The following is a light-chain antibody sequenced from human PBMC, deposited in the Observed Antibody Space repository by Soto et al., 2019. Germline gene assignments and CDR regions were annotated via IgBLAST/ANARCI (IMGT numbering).Light chain of an antibody. V-gene: IGLV6-57*01. J-gene: IGLJ3*02. CDR1: SGSIASNY. CDR2: EDN. Sequence: NFMLTQRHSVSESPGKTVTISCTRSSGSIASNYVQWYQQRPGSYPTTVIYEDNQRPSGVPDRFSGSIDSSSNSAYLTISGLKTEDEADYYCQSYDSSNRWVFGGGTKITVL. CDR3: QSYDSSNRWV.